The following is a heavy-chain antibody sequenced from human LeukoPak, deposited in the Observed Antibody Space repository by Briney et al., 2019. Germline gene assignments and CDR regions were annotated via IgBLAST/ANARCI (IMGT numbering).Heavy chain of an antibody. J-gene: IGHJ4*02. D-gene: IGHD6-13*01. V-gene: IGHV3-23*01. CDR2: ISGSGGST. Sequence: GGSLRLSCTASGFTFGDYVMSWFRQAPGKGLEWVSAISGSGGSTYYADSVKGRFTISRDNSKNTLYLQMNSLRAEDTAVYYCARGGPAAGRFDYWGQGTLVTVSS. CDR1: GFTFGDYV. CDR3: ARGGPAAGRFDY.